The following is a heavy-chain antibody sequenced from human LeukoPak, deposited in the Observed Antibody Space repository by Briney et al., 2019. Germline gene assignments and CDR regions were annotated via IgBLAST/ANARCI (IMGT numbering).Heavy chain of an antibody. Sequence: QPGGSLRLSCAVSGFTFSGFWMSWSRQAPGKGLEWVASINSDGSEGYYADVVKGRFTISRDNAKNSLYLQINSLRAEDTAVYYCARSSYSSSSSVWGQGTVVTVSS. CDR2: INSDGSEG. J-gene: IGHJ3*01. CDR1: GFTFSGFW. D-gene: IGHD6-6*01. CDR3: ARSSYSSSSSV. V-gene: IGHV3-7*01.